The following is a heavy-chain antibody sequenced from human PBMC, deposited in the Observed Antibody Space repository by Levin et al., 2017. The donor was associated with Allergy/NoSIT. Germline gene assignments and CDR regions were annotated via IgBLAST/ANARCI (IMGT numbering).Heavy chain of an antibody. CDR1: GFTFSSYA. Sequence: GGSLRLSCAASGFTFSSYAMSWVRQAPGKGLEWVSAITDSGRTYYADSVKGRFTVSRDNSKNTLYLQMNSLRADDTAVYYCAKEMTRVIPVFQDWGQGTVVTVSS. D-gene: IGHD4-17*01. V-gene: IGHV3-23*01. CDR2: ITDSGRT. J-gene: IGHJ4*02. CDR3: AKEMTRVIPVFQD.